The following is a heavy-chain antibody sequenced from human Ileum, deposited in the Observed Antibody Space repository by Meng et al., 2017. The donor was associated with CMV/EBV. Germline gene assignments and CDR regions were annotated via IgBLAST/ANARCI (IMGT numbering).Heavy chain of an antibody. CDR1: GFSVSSSY. CDR3: ARHMFKLGVGTAIEN. V-gene: IGHV3-53*01. CDR2: IYTGGST. Sequence: GGSLRLSCAASGFSVSSSYMSWVRQAPGKGLEWISVIYTGGSTYYSDSVKGRFTVSRDGSNNTLSLQMNSLRDDDTAVYYCARHMFKLGVGTAIENWGQGTQVTVSS. J-gene: IGHJ4*02. D-gene: IGHD2-21*02.